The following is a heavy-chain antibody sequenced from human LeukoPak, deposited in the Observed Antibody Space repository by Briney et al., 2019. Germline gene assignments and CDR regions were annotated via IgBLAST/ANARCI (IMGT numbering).Heavy chain of an antibody. Sequence: GGSLRLSCAASGFTFSSSVMHWVRQGPGKGLEYVSGIDSSGGSTHYANSLKDRFTISRDNSKNTLYLQMNSLRAEDTAVYYCARGPSGYHNTGGQGTLVTVSS. V-gene: IGHV3-64*01. D-gene: IGHD5-12*01. CDR3: ARGPSGYHNT. J-gene: IGHJ4*02. CDR1: GFTFSSSV. CDR2: IDSSGGST.